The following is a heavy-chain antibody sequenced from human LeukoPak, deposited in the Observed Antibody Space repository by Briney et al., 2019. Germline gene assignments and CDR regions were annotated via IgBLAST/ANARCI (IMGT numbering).Heavy chain of an antibody. J-gene: IGHJ3*02. CDR1: GYTFTSYD. V-gene: IGHV1-8*01. CDR2: MNPNSGNT. D-gene: IGHD1-7*01. CDR3: ARAGITGTSGAFDI. Sequence: GASVKVSCKSSGYTFTSYDTNWVRQATGQGLEWMGWMNPNSGNTGYAQKFQGRVTMTRNTSISTAYMELSSLRSEDTAVYYCARAGITGTSGAFDIWGQGTMVTVSS.